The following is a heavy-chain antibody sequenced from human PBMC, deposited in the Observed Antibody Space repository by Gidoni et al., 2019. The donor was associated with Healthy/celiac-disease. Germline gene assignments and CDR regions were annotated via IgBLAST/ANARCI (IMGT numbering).Heavy chain of an antibody. CDR3: ARDSEGLVVDDDAFDI. CDR2: ISYDGSNK. V-gene: IGHV3-30-3*01. J-gene: IGHJ3*02. Sequence: QVQLVESGGGVVQPGRSLSLSCAASGFTFSSYAMHWVRQAPGKGLEWVAVISYDGSNKYYADSVKGRFTISRDNSKNTLYLQMNSLRAEDTAVYYCARDSEGLVVDDDAFDIWGQGTMVTVSS. D-gene: IGHD3-22*01. CDR1: GFTFSSYA.